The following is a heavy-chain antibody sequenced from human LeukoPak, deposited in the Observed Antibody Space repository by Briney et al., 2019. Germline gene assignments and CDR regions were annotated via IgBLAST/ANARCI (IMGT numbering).Heavy chain of an antibody. Sequence: PSETLSLTCTVSGGSISSGGYYWSWIRQHPGKGLEWIGYIYYSGSTYYNPSLKSRVTISVDTSKNQCSLKLSSVTAADTAVYYCAREVRQIYYYGMDVWGQGTTVTVSS. D-gene: IGHD3-10*01. V-gene: IGHV4-31*03. CDR2: IYYSGST. CDR1: GGSISSGGYY. J-gene: IGHJ6*02. CDR3: AREVRQIYYYGMDV.